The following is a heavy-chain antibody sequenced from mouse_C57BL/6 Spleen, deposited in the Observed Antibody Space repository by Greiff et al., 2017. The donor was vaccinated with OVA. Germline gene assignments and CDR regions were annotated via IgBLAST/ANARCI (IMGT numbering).Heavy chain of an antibody. V-gene: IGHV14-4*01. CDR3: TTDWDEDY. CDR1: GFNIKDDY. D-gene: IGHD4-1*01. Sequence: EVKLMESGAELVRPGASVKLSCTASGFNIKDDYMHWVKQRPEQGLEWIGWIDPENGDTEYASKFQGKATITADTSSNTAYLQLSSLTSEDTAVYYCTTDWDEDYWGQGTTLTVSS. J-gene: IGHJ2*01. CDR2: IDPENGDT.